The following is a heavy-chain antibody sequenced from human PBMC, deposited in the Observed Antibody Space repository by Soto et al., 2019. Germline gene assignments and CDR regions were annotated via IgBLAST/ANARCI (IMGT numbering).Heavy chain of an antibody. D-gene: IGHD3-22*01. Sequence: PXATLALTCTVSGGSISSYYWSWMRQPPGKGLEWIGYIYYSGSTNYNPSLKSRVTISVDTSKNQFSLKLSSVTAADTAVYYCASSYDSSGYVFDYWGQGTLVTVSS. V-gene: IGHV4-59*01. CDR3: ASSYDSSGYVFDY. CDR2: IYYSGST. J-gene: IGHJ4*02. CDR1: GGSISSYY.